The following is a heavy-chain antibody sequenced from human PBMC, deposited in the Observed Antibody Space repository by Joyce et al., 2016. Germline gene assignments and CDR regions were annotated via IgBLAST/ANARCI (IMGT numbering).Heavy chain of an antibody. CDR3: AKDPFYGAFDI. D-gene: IGHD4-17*01. Sequence: EVQLLESGGGLVQPGGSLRLSCAASGFSFSSYVMSWVRQAPGKGLEWVLAIGGRGGSTFYADSVKGRFTISRDNSKNTLYLQMNSLRAEDTAVYYCAKDPFYGAFDIWGQGTLVTVSS. J-gene: IGHJ3*02. V-gene: IGHV3-23*01. CDR2: IGGRGGST. CDR1: GFSFSSYV.